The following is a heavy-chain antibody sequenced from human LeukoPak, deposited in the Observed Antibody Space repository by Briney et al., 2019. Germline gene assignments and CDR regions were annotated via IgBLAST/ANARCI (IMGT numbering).Heavy chain of an antibody. J-gene: IGHJ5*02. D-gene: IGHD2-2*02. Sequence: ASVKVSCKASGYTFTSYDINWVRQATGQGLEWMGWISAYNGNTNYAQKLQGRVTMTTDTSTSTAYMELRSLRSDDTAVYYCARDHGGYCSSTSCYIWFDPWGQGTLVTVSS. CDR1: GYTFTSYD. CDR2: ISAYNGNT. V-gene: IGHV1-18*01. CDR3: ARDHGGYCSSTSCYIWFDP.